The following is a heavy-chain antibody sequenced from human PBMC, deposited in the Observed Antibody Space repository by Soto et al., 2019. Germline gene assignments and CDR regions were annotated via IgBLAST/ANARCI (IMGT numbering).Heavy chain of an antibody. CDR2: IIPVFQTA. D-gene: IGHD3-3*01. J-gene: IGHJ6*02. CDR3: ARSRLATYYDFWSAKDYYYYGMDV. CDR1: GGLFSSYP. Sequence: SVKVSCKASGGLFSSYPISWVRQVPGQGLEWMGGIIPVFQTAYYTQRFQGRVTMTRNTSISAAYMELSSLRSEDTAVYYCARSRLATYYDFWSAKDYYYYGMDVWGQGTTVTVSS. V-gene: IGHV1-69*05.